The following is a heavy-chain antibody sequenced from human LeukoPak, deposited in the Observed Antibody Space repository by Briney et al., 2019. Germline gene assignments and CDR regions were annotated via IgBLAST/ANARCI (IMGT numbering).Heavy chain of an antibody. CDR1: GGSISSYY. CDR3: ARVDDSECWFDP. CDR2: IYTSGIT. D-gene: IGHD1-1*01. Sequence: SETLSLTCTVSGGSISSYYWSWIRQPAGKGLEWIGHIYTSGITNYNPSLKSRVIMSVDTSKNQFSLKLSSVTAADTAVYYCARVDDSECWFDPWGQGTLVTVST. V-gene: IGHV4-4*07. J-gene: IGHJ5*02.